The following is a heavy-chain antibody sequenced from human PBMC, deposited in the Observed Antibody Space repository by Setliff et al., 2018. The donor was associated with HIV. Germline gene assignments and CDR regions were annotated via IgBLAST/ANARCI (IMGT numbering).Heavy chain of an antibody. D-gene: IGHD6-19*01. CDR3: ARAVHSGWYYFDY. Sequence: PGGSLRLSCAASGFTFSYYTMHWIRQTPDNGLEWVAVISYDGNSQYYADSVKGRFTLSRDNSKNTLFLQMNSLRGDDTAVYYCARAVHSGWYYFDYWGQGTLVTVSS. CDR1: GFTFSYYT. V-gene: IGHV3-30*04. J-gene: IGHJ4*02. CDR2: ISYDGNSQ.